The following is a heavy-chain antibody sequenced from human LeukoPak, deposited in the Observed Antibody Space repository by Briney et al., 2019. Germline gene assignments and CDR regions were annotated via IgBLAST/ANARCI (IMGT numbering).Heavy chain of an antibody. CDR1: GFPFIEYS. Sequence: SGGSLRLSCTASGFPFIEYSMNWVRQAPGKGLEWVSVIYSGGSTYYADSVKGRFTISRDNSKNTLYLQMNSLRAEDTAVYYCARVKPPPGWYFDYWGQGTLVTVSS. CDR3: ARVKPPPGWYFDY. CDR2: IYSGGST. J-gene: IGHJ4*02. V-gene: IGHV3-66*02.